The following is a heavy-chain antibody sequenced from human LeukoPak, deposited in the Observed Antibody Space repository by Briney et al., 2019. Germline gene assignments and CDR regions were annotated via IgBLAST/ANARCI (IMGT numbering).Heavy chain of an antibody. CDR2: IYYSGST. J-gene: IGHJ6*02. CDR1: GGSISSYY. V-gene: IGHV4-59*01. D-gene: IGHD2-21*02. CDR3: ARLNCGGDCLLYYYYYYGMDV. Sequence: SETLSPTCTVSGGSISSYYWNWIRQPPGKGLERIGYIYYSGSTNYNPSLKSRVTISVDTSKNQFSLKLSSVTAADTAVYYCARLNCGGDCLLYYYYYYGMDVWGQGTTVTVSS.